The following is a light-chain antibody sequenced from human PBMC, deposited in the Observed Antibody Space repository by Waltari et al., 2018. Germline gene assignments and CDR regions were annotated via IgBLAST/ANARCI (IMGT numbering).Light chain of an antibody. CDR3: MQGTHWPYT. J-gene: IGKJ2*01. Sequence: DVVMTQSPLTLPVTLGQPASISCKSSQSLVHTDGHTHLNWFQQRPGQSPRRLIYRVFNRDSGVPDRFSGSGSGTDFTLKISRVEAEDVGVYYCMQGTHWPYTFGQGTKLDIK. V-gene: IGKV2-30*02. CDR2: RVF. CDR1: QSLVHTDGHTH.